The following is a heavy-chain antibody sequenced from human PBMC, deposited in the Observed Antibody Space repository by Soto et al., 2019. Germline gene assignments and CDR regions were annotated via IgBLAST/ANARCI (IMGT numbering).Heavy chain of an antibody. D-gene: IGHD3-22*01. CDR2: INAGNGNT. CDR3: ARDKYGYYDSSGYFDY. V-gene: IGHV1-3*01. CDR1: GYTFTSYA. J-gene: IGHJ4*02. Sequence: GASVKVSCKASGYTFTSYAMHWVRQAPGQRLEWMGWINAGNGNTKYSQKFQGRVTITRDTSASTAYMELSSLRSEDTAVYYCARDKYGYYDSSGYFDYWGQGTLVTVS.